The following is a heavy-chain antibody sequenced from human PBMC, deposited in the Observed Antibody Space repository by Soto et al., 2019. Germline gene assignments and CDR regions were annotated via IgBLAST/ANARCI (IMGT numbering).Heavy chain of an antibody. D-gene: IGHD2-8*01. Sequence: ASVKVSCKASGYTFTSYGISWVRQAPGQGLEWMGWISAYNGNTNYAQKLQGRVTMTTDTSTSTAYMELRSLRSDDTAVYYCARDWHCTNGVCSVFAYCGQGTLVTVSS. CDR2: ISAYNGNT. CDR1: GYTFTSYG. J-gene: IGHJ4*02. CDR3: ARDWHCTNGVCSVFAY. V-gene: IGHV1-18*01.